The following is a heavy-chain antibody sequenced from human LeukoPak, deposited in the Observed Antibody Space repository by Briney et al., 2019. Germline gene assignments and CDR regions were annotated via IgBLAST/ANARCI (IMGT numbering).Heavy chain of an antibody. J-gene: IGHJ3*02. V-gene: IGHV4-4*07. CDR3: ARGRPNDTFDI. D-gene: IGHD4/OR15-4a*01. CDR2: IYAGGST. Sequence: SETLSLTCTVSGGSISSYYWSWIRQPPGKGLDWIGRIYAGGSTNYNPSLKSRVTMSVDTSNNQFSLKLKSVTAADTAIYYCARGRPNDTFDIWGQGTIVTVSS. CDR1: GGSISSYY.